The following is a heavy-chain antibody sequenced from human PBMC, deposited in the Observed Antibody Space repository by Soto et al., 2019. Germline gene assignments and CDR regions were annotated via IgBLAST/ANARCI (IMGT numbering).Heavy chain of an antibody. Sequence: QVQLVESGGGVVQPGRSLRLSCAASGFTFSSYGMHWVRQAPGKWLEWVAVISYDGSNKYYADSVKGRFTISRDNSKNTLYLQMNSLRAEGAAVYYCAKLSAALGEDGSWGRGTLVTVSS. D-gene: IGHD6-13*01. CDR2: ISYDGSNK. CDR3: AKLSAALGEDGS. CDR1: GFTFSSYG. V-gene: IGHV3-30*18. J-gene: IGHJ4*02.